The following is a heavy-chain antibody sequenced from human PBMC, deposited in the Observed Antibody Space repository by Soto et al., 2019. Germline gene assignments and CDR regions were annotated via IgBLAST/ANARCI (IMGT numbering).Heavy chain of an antibody. CDR1: GYRFTNYW. CDR3: ARDYCRGTTCYEFDY. D-gene: IGHD2-2*01. Sequence: PGESLKISCKGSGYRFTNYWIGWVRQMPGKGLEWMGIIYPGDSDTRYSPSFQGQVTISADKSINTAYLQWSSLKASDTAMYYCARDYCRGTTCYEFDYWGQGTQVTVS. J-gene: IGHJ4*02. V-gene: IGHV5-51*01. CDR2: IYPGDSDT.